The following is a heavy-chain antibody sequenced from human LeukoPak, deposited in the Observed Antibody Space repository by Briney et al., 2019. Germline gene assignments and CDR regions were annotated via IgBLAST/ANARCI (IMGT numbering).Heavy chain of an antibody. CDR2: IHPEGNEK. D-gene: IGHD1-1*01. CDR3: ARGDDFSGDH. Sequence: PGGSLRLSCAPSGFTFRNFWMSWVRQAPGRGLEWVANIHPEGNEKYHVESVKGRFTISRDNARNLLFLQMNGLRVEDTAVYYCARGDDFSGDHWGQGTLVTVSS. J-gene: IGHJ4*02. V-gene: IGHV3-7*04. CDR1: GFTFRNFW.